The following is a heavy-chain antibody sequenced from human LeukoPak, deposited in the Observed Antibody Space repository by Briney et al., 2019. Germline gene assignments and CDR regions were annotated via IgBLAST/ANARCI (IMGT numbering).Heavy chain of an antibody. J-gene: IGHJ4*02. Sequence: GGSLRLSCAASGFTFSNYGMSWVRQAPGKGLEWVANINPDGSGKYYVDSVKGRFTISRDNAKKSLYLRMNSLRAEDTAVYYCASKQGDYWGQGTLVTVSS. CDR2: INPDGSGK. CDR1: GFTFSNYG. CDR3: ASKQGDY. V-gene: IGHV3-7*01.